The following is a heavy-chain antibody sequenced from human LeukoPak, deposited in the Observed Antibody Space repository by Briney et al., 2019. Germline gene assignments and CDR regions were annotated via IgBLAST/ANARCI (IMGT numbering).Heavy chain of an antibody. CDR1: DGSINSYY. J-gene: IGHJ6*02. D-gene: IGHD1-26*01. CDR2: IYYNGNT. CDR3: ARGRSNYYGMDV. V-gene: IGHV4-59*01. Sequence: SETLSLTCSVSDGSINSYYWNWIRRPPGKGLEWIGYIYYNGNTNYSPSLKSRVTMSVDTSKNLFSLKVSSVTAADTAAYYCARGRSNYYGMDVWGQGTTVTVSS.